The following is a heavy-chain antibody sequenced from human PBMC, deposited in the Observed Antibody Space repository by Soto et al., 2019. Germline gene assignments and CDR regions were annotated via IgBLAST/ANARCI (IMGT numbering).Heavy chain of an antibody. CDR2: IYYSGST. CDR3: ARVDTAMVADY. V-gene: IGHV4-30-2*05. D-gene: IGHD5-18*01. J-gene: IGHJ4*02. Sequence: PSETLSLTCAVSGGSISSGGYSWGWIRQPPGKGLEWIGYIYYSGSTYYNPSLKSRVTISVDTSKNQFSLKLSSVTAADTAVYYCARVDTAMVADYWGQGTLVTASS. CDR1: GGSISSGGYS.